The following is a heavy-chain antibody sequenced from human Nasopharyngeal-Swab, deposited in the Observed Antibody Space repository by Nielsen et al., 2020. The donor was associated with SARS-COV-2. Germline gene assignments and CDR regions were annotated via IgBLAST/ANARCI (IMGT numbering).Heavy chain of an antibody. V-gene: IGHV5-10-1*01. D-gene: IGHD3-3*01. J-gene: IGHJ6*03. CDR2: IDPSDSYT. CDR3: ARQIRFLEWLPYYYYYMDV. CDR1: GYSFTSYW. Sequence: GESLKISCKGSGYSFTSYWISWVRQMPGKGLEWMGRIDPSDSYTNYSPSFQGHVTISADKSISTAYLQWGSLKASDTAMYYCARQIRFLEWLPYYYYYMDVWGKGTTVTVSS.